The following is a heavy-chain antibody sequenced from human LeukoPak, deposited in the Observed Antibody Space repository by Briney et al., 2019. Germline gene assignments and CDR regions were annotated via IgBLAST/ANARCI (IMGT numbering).Heavy chain of an antibody. CDR2: ISGSGGST. J-gene: IGHJ5*02. V-gene: IGHV3-23*01. D-gene: IGHD2/OR15-2a*01. Sequence: SGGSLRLSCAATGLSVSSNFMSWVRQAPGKGLEWVSAISGSGGSTYYADSVRGRFTISRDNSKNTLYLQMNSLRAEDTAVYYCAKDPFRFSWGQGTLVTVSS. CDR3: AKDPFRFS. CDR1: GLSVSSNF.